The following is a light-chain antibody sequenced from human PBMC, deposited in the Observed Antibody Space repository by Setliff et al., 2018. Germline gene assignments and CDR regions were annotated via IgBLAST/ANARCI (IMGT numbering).Light chain of an antibody. CDR1: SSDVGGYNY. Sequence: QSALTQPRSVSGSPGQSVTISCTGTSSDVGGYNYVSWYQQHPGKAPKLMIYDVSKRPSGVPDRFSGSKSGYTASLTISGLQTEDEADYYCCSYAGSYTLTFGGGT. CDR2: DVS. CDR3: CSYAGSYTLT. J-gene: IGLJ2*01. V-gene: IGLV2-11*01.